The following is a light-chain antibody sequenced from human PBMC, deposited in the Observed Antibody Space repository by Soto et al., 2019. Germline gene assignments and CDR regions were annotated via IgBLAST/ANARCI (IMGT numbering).Light chain of an antibody. CDR1: QSVSSN. CDR2: GAS. V-gene: IGKV3-15*01. J-gene: IGKJ2*01. Sequence: EIVMTQSPATLSVSPGERATLSCRASQSVSSNLAWYQQNPGQAPRLLIYGASTRATGIPARFSGSGSGTEFTLTISSLQSEDFAVYSCQQYNNWPLEFTFGQGTKLEIK. CDR3: QQYNNWPLEFT.